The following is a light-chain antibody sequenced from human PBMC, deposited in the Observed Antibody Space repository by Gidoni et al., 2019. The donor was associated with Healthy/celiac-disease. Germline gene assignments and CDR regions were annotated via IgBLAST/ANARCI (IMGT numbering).Light chain of an antibody. CDR3: QVWDSSSDHPLWV. J-gene: IGLJ3*02. CDR1: NIGSKS. Sequence: SYVLTQPPSVSVAPGKTARITFGGNNIGSKSVHWYQQKPGQAPVLVIYYDSDRPSGIPERFSGSNSGNTATLTISRVEAGDEADYYCQVWDSSSDHPLWVFGGGTKLTVL. CDR2: YDS. V-gene: IGLV3-21*04.